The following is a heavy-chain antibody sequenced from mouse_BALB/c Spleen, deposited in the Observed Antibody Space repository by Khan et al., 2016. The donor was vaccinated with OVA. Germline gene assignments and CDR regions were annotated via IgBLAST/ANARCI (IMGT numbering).Heavy chain of an antibody. Sequence: QVQLKQSGAELARPGASVNLSCKASGYTFTDYYINWMRQRTGQGLEWIGEIYPGSANIYYNEKFKDKATLTADKSSSTVYMQLSSLTSEDSAVYFCAREWAAWFPYWGQGTLVTVSA. V-gene: IGHV1-77*01. CDR3: AREWAAWFPY. CDR2: IYPGSANI. J-gene: IGHJ3*01. CDR1: GYTFTDYY.